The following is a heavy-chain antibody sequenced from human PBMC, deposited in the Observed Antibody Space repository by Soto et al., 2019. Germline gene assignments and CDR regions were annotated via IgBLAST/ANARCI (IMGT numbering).Heavy chain of an antibody. Sequence: EVQLVESGGGLVQPGGSLKLSCGASGFTFSGFTMHWVRQASGKGLEWVGRIRTKAKNYATQYSASVSGRFTISRDDSKNTAYLQMNRLEDQDTALYYCTRPADDSDDYDWYFDLWGRGSLVTVSS. V-gene: IGHV3-73*02. J-gene: IGHJ2*01. CDR3: TRPADDSDDYDWYFDL. CDR1: GFTFSGFT. D-gene: IGHD3-16*01. CDR2: IRTKAKNYAT.